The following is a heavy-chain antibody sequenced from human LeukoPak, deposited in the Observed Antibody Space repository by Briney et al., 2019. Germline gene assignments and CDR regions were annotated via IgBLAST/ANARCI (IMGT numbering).Heavy chain of an antibody. D-gene: IGHD6-19*01. V-gene: IGHV3-30*18. CDR2: ISYDGTNK. CDR3: AKDLHGVADTSYYFDY. CDR1: GFTFSNYG. J-gene: IGHJ4*02. Sequence: PGRSLRLSCAASGFTFSNYGMHWVRQAPGKGLEWVAAISYDGTNKYYADSVKGRFTISRDNSKNTLYLQMNGLRAEDTAVFYCAKDLHGVADTSYYFDYWGRGTLVTVSS.